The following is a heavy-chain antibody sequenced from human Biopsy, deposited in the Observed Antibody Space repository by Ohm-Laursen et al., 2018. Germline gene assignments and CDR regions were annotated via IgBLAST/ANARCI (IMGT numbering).Heavy chain of an antibody. V-gene: IGHV1-2*02. CDR2: LNPNTGYA. Sequence: SVKVSCKASGYTFAGYYLHWVRQAPGHGLEWMAWLNPNTGYAHYAQKFQGRVTMTRDTSISTAYVDLSSLRSDDTAVYYCTRGGYYYDSLAYYYWFDPWGQGTLVTVSS. CDR1: GYTFAGYY. CDR3: TRGGYYYDSLAYYYWFDP. D-gene: IGHD3-22*01. J-gene: IGHJ5*02.